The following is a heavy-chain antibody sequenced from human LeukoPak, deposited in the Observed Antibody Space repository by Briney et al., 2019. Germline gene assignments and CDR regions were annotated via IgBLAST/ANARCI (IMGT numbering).Heavy chain of an antibody. CDR2: ITADGSST. CDR1: GFTFRSYA. CDR3: AELGITMIGGV. J-gene: IGHJ6*04. Sequence: GGSLRLSCAVSGFTFRSYAMKWVRQAPGKGLEWVSAITADGSSTHYTISVKGRFIISRDTPKNTLYLQMNNLRAEDTAVYYCAELGITMIGGVWGKGTTVTISS. D-gene: IGHD3-10*02. V-gene: IGHV3-23*01.